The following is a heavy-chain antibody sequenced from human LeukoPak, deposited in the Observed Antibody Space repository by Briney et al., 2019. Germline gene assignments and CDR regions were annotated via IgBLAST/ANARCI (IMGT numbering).Heavy chain of an antibody. J-gene: IGHJ5*02. D-gene: IGHD2-2*02. CDR2: IYHSGST. CDR1: GYSISSGYY. Sequence: SETLSLTCTVSGYSISSGYYWGWIRQPPGKGLEWIGSIYHSGSTYYNPSLKSRVTISVDTSKNQFSLQLSSVTAADTAVYYCARIVVVPAAIGGWFDPWGQGTLVTVSS. V-gene: IGHV4-38-2*02. CDR3: ARIVVVPAAIGGWFDP.